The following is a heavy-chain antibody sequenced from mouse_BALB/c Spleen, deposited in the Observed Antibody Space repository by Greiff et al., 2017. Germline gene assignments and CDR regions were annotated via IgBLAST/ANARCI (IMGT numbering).Heavy chain of an antibody. CDR2: ISSGSSTI. CDR3: ARYDGLRGFAY. D-gene: IGHD2-3*01. Sequence: EVQLQQSGGGLVQPGGSRKLSCAASGFTFSSFGMHWVRQAPEKGLEWVAYISSGSSTIYYADTVKGRFTISRDNPKNTLFLQMTSLRSEDTAMYYCARYDGLRGFAYWGQGTLVTVSA. J-gene: IGHJ3*01. CDR1: GFTFSSFG. V-gene: IGHV5-17*02.